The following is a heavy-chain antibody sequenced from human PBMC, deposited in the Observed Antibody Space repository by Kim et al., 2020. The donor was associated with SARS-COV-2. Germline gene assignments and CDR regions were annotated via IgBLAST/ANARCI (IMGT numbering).Heavy chain of an antibody. D-gene: IGHD6-13*01. CDR1: GFTFSSYG. CDR3: AKDAGRKSIAAAGTGGWFDP. CDR2: ISYDGSNK. J-gene: IGHJ5*02. V-gene: IGHV3-30*18. Sequence: GGSLRLSCAASGFTFSSYGMHWVRQAPGKGLEWVAVISYDGSNKYYADSVKGRFTISRDNSKNTLYLQMNSLRAEDTAVYYCAKDAGRKSIAAAGTGGWFDPWGQGTLVTVSS.